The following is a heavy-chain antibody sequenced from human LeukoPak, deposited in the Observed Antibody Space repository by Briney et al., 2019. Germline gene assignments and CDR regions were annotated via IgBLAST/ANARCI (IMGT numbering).Heavy chain of an antibody. D-gene: IGHD2-2*01. CDR1: GGSISNYY. CDR2: IYYSGST. V-gene: IGHV4-59*08. J-gene: IGHJ4*02. Sequence: SETLSLTCTVSGGSISNYYWTWIRQPPGKGLEWIGYIYYSGSTDYNPSLKSRVTISVDTSKNQFSLKLSSVTAADTAVYYCARQAGSYAFYYYDYWGQGTLVTVSS. CDR3: ARQAGSYAFYYYDY.